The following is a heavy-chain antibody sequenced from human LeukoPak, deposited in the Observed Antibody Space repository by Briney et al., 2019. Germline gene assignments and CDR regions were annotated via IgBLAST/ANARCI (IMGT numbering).Heavy chain of an antibody. V-gene: IGHV3-48*03. J-gene: IGHJ4*02. CDR3: AKLDGITGLDY. Sequence: PGGSLRLSCAASGFTFSSYEMNWVRQAPGKGLEWVSYIGVSGRTINYADSVKGRFTISRDNAKNSPYLQMNSLRAEDTAVYYCAKLDGITGLDYWGQGTLVTVSS. D-gene: IGHD1-14*01. CDR1: GFTFSSYE. CDR2: IGVSGRTI.